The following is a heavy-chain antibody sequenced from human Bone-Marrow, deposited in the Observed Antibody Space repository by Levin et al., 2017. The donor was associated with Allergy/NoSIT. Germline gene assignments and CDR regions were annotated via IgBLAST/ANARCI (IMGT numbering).Heavy chain of an antibody. J-gene: IGHJ4*02. CDR3: AKDRRVAATWRLFDY. D-gene: IGHD2-15*01. Sequence: GESLKISCAASGFTFSSYGMHWVRQAPGKGLEWVAVISYDGSNKYYADSVKGRFTISRDNSKNTLYLQMNSLRAEDTAVYYCAKDRRVAATWRLFDYWGQGTLVTVSS. CDR2: ISYDGSNK. V-gene: IGHV3-30*18. CDR1: GFTFSSYG.